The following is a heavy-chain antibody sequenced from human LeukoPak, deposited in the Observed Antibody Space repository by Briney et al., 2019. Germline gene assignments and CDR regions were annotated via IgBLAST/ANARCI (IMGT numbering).Heavy chain of an antibody. V-gene: IGHV1-2*02. CDR2: VNPHSGAT. D-gene: IGHD5-18*01. CDR1: GYTFTDYY. CDR3: ARYVDTAMAN. J-gene: IGHJ4*02. Sequence: ASVKVSCKASGYTFTDYYMHWVRQAPEQGLEWRGWVNPHSGATNYAQKFQGRVTMTRDTSISTAYVELSSLRSDDTAVYYCARYVDTAMANWGQGTLVAVSS.